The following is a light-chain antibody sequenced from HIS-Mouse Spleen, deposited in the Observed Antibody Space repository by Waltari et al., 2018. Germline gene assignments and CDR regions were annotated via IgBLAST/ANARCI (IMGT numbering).Light chain of an antibody. Sequence: QSALTQPASVSGSPGQSITISCTGTSSDVGGYNYVSWYQQHPGKAPKLMIYDVSNRPSGVSNRVAGSKSGNTASLTISGLRAEDEADYYCSSYTSSSFNVVFGGGTKLTVL. CDR2: DVS. CDR1: SSDVGGYNY. V-gene: IGLV2-14*03. J-gene: IGLJ2*01. CDR3: SSYTSSSFNVV.